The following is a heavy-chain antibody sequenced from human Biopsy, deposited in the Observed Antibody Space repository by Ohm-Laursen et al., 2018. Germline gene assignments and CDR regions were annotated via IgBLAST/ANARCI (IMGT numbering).Heavy chain of an antibody. Sequence: GASVTASCKASGGPSTNYAFSWVRQAPGQGLEWVGRIVPILGPLNYAQRFQGRVSITADKSTSYVYMELSRLTSGDTAVYYCAADADGYYAEFDYWGPGTLVTVSS. V-gene: IGHV1-69*04. D-gene: IGHD5-24*01. J-gene: IGHJ4*02. CDR2: IVPILGPL. CDR1: GGPSTNYA. CDR3: AADADGYYAEFDY.